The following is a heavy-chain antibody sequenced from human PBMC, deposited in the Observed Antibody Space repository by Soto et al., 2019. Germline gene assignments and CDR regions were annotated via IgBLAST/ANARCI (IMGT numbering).Heavy chain of an antibody. CDR2: ISYDGSNR. J-gene: IGHJ6*02. V-gene: IGHV3-30*18. CDR3: AKVRVKDYYYYAMDV. Sequence: TGGSLRLSCAASGFTFSRFGMHWVRQAPGKGLEWVAVISYDGSNRFYADSVKGRFTTSRDNSKNTLYLQMNSLRAEDTAMYYCAKVRVKDYYYYAMDVWGQGTTVTVSS. CDR1: GFTFSRFG. D-gene: IGHD4-4*01.